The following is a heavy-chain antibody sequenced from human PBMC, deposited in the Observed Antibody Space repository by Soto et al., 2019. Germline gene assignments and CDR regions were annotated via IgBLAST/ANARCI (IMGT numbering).Heavy chain of an antibody. J-gene: IGHJ5*01. D-gene: IGHD1-7*01. CDR2: ISSSGSFM. Sequence: GGSLRLSCAASGFTFSRYAMCWVRQAPGKGLEWVSSISSSGSFMNYADSVKGRFTISRDNAKNSLYLQMGSLKDEDTAVYYCARDPPTGTTLDWFDSWGQGTLVTVSS. CDR1: GFTFSRYA. V-gene: IGHV3-21*01. CDR3: ARDPPTGTTLDWFDS.